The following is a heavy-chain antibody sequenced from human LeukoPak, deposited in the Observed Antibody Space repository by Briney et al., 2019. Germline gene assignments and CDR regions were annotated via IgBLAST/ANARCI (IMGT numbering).Heavy chain of an antibody. Sequence: ASVKVSCKASGYTFTSYAIHWVRQAPGQSPEWMGWINVGNGNTKYSQKFQGRVTITRDTSASTAYMELSSLRSGDTAVYYCARLTVTPYYFDYWGQGTLVTVSS. J-gene: IGHJ4*02. D-gene: IGHD4-17*01. CDR1: GYTFTSYA. CDR2: INVGNGNT. CDR3: ARLTVTPYYFDY. V-gene: IGHV1-3*01.